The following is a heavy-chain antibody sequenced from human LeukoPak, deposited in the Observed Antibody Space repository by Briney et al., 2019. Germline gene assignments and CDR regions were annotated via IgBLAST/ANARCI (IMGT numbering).Heavy chain of an antibody. Sequence: PGGSLRLSCAASGFTFSSYSMNWVRQTPGKGLEWVSSITSSSSYIYYVDSVKGRFTISRDNARNSLYLQMNSLRAEDTAVYYCARSLGITVAGWSDPWGQGALVTVSS. CDR3: ARSLGITVAGWSDP. CDR2: ITSSSSYI. J-gene: IGHJ5*02. V-gene: IGHV3-21*01. D-gene: IGHD6-19*01. CDR1: GFTFSSYS.